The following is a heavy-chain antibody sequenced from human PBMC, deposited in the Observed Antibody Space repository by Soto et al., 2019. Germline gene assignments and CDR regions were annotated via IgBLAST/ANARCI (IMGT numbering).Heavy chain of an antibody. CDR2: ISGSGGST. D-gene: IGHD6-13*01. CDR3: AKGTGGYSSSWSWFDP. CDR1: GFAFSSYA. J-gene: IGHJ5*02. Sequence: GGSLRLSCAASGFAFSSYAMSWFRQAPGKGLEWVSAISGSGGSTYYADSVKGRFTISRDNSKNTLYLQMNSLRAEDTAVYYCAKGTGGYSSSWSWFDPWGQGTLVTVSS. V-gene: IGHV3-23*01.